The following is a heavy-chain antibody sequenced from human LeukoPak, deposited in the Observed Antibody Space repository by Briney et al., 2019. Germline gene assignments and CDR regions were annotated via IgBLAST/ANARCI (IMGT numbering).Heavy chain of an antibody. J-gene: IGHJ4*02. Sequence: GKSLRLSCAASGFTFRSYAIHWVRQAPGKGLEWVSYISSSGSTIYYADSVKGRFTISRDNAKNSLYLQMNSLRAEDTAVYYCARACSGGSCSLDWGQGTLVTVSS. CDR1: GFTFRSYA. D-gene: IGHD2-15*01. CDR2: ISSSGSTI. V-gene: IGHV3-48*03. CDR3: ARACSGGSCSLD.